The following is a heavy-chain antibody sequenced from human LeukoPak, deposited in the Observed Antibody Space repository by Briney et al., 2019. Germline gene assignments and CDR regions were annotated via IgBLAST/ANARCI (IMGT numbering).Heavy chain of an antibody. CDR1: GLTFSSYS. CDR3: ARGPPIAAAGYFDY. Sequence: GGSLRLSCAASGLTFSSYSMNWVRQAPGKGLEWVSYISSSSSTIYYADSVKGRFTISRDNAKNSLYLQMNSLRAEDTAVYYSARGPPIAAAGYFDYWGQGTLVTVSS. J-gene: IGHJ4*02. CDR2: ISSSSSTI. V-gene: IGHV3-48*01. D-gene: IGHD6-13*01.